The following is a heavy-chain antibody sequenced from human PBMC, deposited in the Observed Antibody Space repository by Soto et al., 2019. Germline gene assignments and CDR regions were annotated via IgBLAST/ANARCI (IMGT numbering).Heavy chain of an antibody. Sequence: GGSLRLSCAASGFTFSDHYMDWVRQAPGKGLEWVGRTGKRRNRYITEYAAPVKGRFTISRDDSKNSLYLQMNSLKTEDTAVYYCVSSVVVTYLDSWGQGTLVTVSS. CDR3: VSSVVVTYLDS. CDR2: TGKRRNRYIT. CDR1: GFTFSDHY. D-gene: IGHD3-22*01. J-gene: IGHJ4*02. V-gene: IGHV3-72*01.